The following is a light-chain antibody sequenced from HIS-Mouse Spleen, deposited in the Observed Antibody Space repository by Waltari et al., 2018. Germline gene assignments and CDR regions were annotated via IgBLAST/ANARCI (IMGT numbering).Light chain of an antibody. CDR1: ALPKKY. V-gene: IGLV3-10*01. CDR3: YSTDSSGNHRV. J-gene: IGLJ2*01. CDR2: EDS. Sequence: SYELTQPPSWSVSPGQTARITCSGAALPKKYAYWYQQKSGQAPVLVIYEDSKRPSGIPERFSGSSSGTMATLTISGAQVEDEADYYCYSTDSSGNHRVFGGGTKLTVL.